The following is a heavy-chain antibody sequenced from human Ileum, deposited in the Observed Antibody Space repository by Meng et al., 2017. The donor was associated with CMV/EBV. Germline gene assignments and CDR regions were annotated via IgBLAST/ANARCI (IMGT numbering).Heavy chain of an antibody. J-gene: IGHJ5*02. D-gene: IGHD6-13*01. CDR2: IFFSGNT. Sequence: QAPLEVSGPGLVKPSQTLSLSCTVSGASISSGDYYWSWIRQPPGKGLEWIGYIFFSGNTYYNPSLNNRVIISIDTPRNQFSLKVDSVTAADTAVYYCARFRIAALGNLFDPWGHGTLVTVSS. CDR1: GASISSGDYY. CDR3: ARFRIAALGNLFDP. V-gene: IGHV4-30-4*08.